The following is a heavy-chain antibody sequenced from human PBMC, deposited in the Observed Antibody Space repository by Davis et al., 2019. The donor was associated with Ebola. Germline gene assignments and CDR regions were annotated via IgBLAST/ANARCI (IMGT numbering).Heavy chain of an antibody. CDR1: GLTLTNAW. CDR2: TNSDGSIT. CDR3: ARGTHYAHDY. D-gene: IGHD2-2*01. V-gene: IGHV3-74*01. Sequence: GESLKISCVASGLTLTNAWMHWVRQAPGKGLVWVSRTNSDGSITSYADSVKGRFTISRDNAKNTLYLQMNSLRDEDTAVYYCARGTHYAHDYWGQGTLVTVSS. J-gene: IGHJ4*02.